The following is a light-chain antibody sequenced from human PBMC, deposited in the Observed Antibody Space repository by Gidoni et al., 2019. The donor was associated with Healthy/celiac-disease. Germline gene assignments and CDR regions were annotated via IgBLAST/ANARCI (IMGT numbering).Light chain of an antibody. CDR1: SSDVGGYNY. J-gene: IGLJ3*02. Sequence: QSALTHPPSPSGSPGQSVTISCTGTSSDVGGYNYVSWYQQHPGKAPKLMIYEVSKRPSGVPDRFSGSKSGNTASLTVSGLQAEDEADYYCSSYAGSNNLVFGGGTKLTVL. CDR3: SSYAGSNNLV. CDR2: EVS. V-gene: IGLV2-8*01.